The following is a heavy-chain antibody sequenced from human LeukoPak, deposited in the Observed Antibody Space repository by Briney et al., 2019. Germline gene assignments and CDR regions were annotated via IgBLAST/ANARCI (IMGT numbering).Heavy chain of an antibody. CDR2: INPNSGGT. Sequence: ASVKVSCKASGYIFTGHYMHWVRQAPGQGLEWMGWINPNSGGTKYAQKFQGRVTMTRDTSISTTYMELRRLTSDDTAVYYCARDISAGIYMYEYWGQGPLVTVSS. J-gene: IGHJ4*02. V-gene: IGHV1-2*02. CDR3: ARDISAGIYMYEY. D-gene: IGHD2-15*01. CDR1: GYIFTGHY.